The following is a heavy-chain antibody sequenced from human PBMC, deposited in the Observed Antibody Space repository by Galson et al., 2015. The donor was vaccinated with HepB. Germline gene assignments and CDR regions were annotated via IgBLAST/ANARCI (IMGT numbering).Heavy chain of an antibody. CDR2: ISSSYI. J-gene: IGHJ6*03. Sequence: SLRLSCAASGFTFSSYSMNWVRQAPGKGLEWVSSISSSYIYYADSVKGRFTISRDNAKNSLYLQMNSLRAEDTAVYYCARALDSSSWLGGAWGYYYMDVWGKGTTVTVSS. CDR1: GFTFSSYS. CDR3: ARALDSSSWLGGAWGYYYMDV. V-gene: IGHV3-21*01. D-gene: IGHD6-13*01.